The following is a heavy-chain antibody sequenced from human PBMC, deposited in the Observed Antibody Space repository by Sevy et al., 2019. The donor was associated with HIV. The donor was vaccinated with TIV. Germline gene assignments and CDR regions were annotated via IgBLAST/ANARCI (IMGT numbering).Heavy chain of an antibody. V-gene: IGHV3-23*01. CDR1: GFTFSSYA. Sequence: GGSLRLSCAASGFTFSSYAMSWVRQAPGKGLEWVSAISGSGGSTYYADSVKGRFTISRDNSKNTLYRQMNSLRAEDTAVYYCAKDPDYYDSSGYPGIEDYWGQGTLVTVSS. D-gene: IGHD3-22*01. CDR3: AKDPDYYDSSGYPGIEDY. J-gene: IGHJ4*02. CDR2: ISGSGGST.